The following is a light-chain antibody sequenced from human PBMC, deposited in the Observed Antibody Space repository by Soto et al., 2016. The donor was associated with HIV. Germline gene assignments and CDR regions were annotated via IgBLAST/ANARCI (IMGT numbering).Light chain of an antibody. V-gene: IGLV3-21*03. J-gene: IGLJ2*01. CDR2: DDS. CDR3: QVWDSGSDHHVV. CDR1: NIRSKS. Sequence: ELTQPPSMSVAPGKTARITCGGNNIRSKSVHWYQQKPGQAPVLVVYDDSDRPSGIPERFSGSNSGNTATLTISRVEAGDEADYYCQVWDSGSDHHVVFGGGTKLTVL.